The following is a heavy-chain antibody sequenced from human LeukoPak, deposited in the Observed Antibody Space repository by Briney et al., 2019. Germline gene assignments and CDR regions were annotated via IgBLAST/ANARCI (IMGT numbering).Heavy chain of an antibody. D-gene: IGHD5-24*01. CDR3: ARRNIRGYNSFNI. J-gene: IGHJ3*02. V-gene: IGHV4-4*08. Sequence: ASETLSLTCTVSGGSISTYYWSWIRQAPGAGLQWLGYLYTTTTSYNPSLKRRITISADTSKNQFSLRLNSVTAAGTAVYYCARRNIRGYNSFNIWGQGTKVTVSS. CDR1: GGSISTYY. CDR2: LYTTTT.